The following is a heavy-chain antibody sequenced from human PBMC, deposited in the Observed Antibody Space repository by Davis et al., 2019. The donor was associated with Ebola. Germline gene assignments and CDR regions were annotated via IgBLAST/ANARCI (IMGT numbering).Heavy chain of an antibody. CDR1: GFTFSSYA. CDR3: AKVTMTQDFYYYYGMDV. V-gene: IGHV3-23*01. CDR2: ISGSGGST. Sequence: GESLKISCAASGFTFSSYAMSWVRQAPGKGLEWVSAISGSGGSTYYADSVKGRFTISRDNSKNTLYLQMNSLRAEDTAVYYCAKVTMTQDFYYYYGMDVWGQGTTVTVSS. J-gene: IGHJ6*02.